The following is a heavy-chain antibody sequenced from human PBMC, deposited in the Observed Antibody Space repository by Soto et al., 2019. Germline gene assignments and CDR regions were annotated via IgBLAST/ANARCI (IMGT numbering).Heavy chain of an antibody. CDR1: GGTFSTHP. D-gene: IGHD1-26*01. J-gene: IGHJ4*02. CDR2: IIPIFGTS. V-gene: IGHV1-69*06. CDR3: ARGWETVGTTTPFAY. Sequence: QVQLVQSGAEVKKPGSSVKVSCKASGGTFSTHPISWVRQAPGQGLEWMGGIIPIFGTSNYAQKFQGRVTITADKSTSTGYMEVRSLRSEVTAVYYCARGWETVGTTTPFAYWGQGTLVTVSS.